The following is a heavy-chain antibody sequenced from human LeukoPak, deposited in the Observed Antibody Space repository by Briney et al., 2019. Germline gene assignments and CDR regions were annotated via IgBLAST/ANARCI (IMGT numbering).Heavy chain of an antibody. CDR1: GFTFSSYS. CDR3: ARDHNRGSRRPVFDY. J-gene: IGHJ4*02. Sequence: QTGGSLRLSCAASGFTFSSYSMNWVRQAPGKGLEWVSYISSSGSTIYYADSVKGRFTISRDNAKNSLYLQMNSLRAEDTAVYYCARDHNRGSRRPVFDYWGQGTLVTVSS. D-gene: IGHD1-14*01. CDR2: ISSSGSTI. V-gene: IGHV3-48*04.